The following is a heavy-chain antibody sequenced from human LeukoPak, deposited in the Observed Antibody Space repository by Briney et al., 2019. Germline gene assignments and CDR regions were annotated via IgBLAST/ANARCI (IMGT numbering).Heavy chain of an antibody. CDR2: INHSGST. CDR1: GGSFSGYN. CDR3: ARQLPYDYAVYYYMDV. Sequence: SETLSLTCAVYGGSFSGYNWNWIRQPPGKGLEWIGEINHSGSTNYNPSLKSRVTLSVDTSKNQFSLKLSSVTAADTAVYYCARQLPYDYAVYYYMDVWGKGTTVTISS. D-gene: IGHD3-16*01. J-gene: IGHJ6*03. V-gene: IGHV4-34*01.